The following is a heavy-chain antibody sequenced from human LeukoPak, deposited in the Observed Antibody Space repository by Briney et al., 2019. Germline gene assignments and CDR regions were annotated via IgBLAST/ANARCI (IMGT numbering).Heavy chain of an antibody. V-gene: IGHV4-59*01. CDR1: GGSIISSYY. CDR2: MYYSGST. D-gene: IGHD2-2*01. J-gene: IGHJ5*02. Sequence: KPSETPSLTCSVSGGSIISSYYWSWIRQPPGKGLEWIGYMYYSGSTNFNPSLKSRVTISRDTSKNQFSLKLSSVTAADTAVYFCAREQGYCSTTTCQYSWFDPWGQGTLVTVSS. CDR3: AREQGYCSTTTCQYSWFDP.